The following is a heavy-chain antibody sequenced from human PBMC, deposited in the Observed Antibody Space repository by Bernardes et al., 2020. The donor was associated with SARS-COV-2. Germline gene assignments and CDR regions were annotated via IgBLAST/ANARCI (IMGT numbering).Heavy chain of an antibody. CDR2: IYYSGST. D-gene: IGHD3-9*01. CDR1: GGSISSSSYY. J-gene: IGHJ4*02. CDR3: ARLNDILTGYHYLDY. V-gene: IGHV4-39*01. Sequence: SETLSLTRTVSGGSISSSSYYWGWIRQPPGKGLEWIGSIYYSGSTYYNPSLKSRVTISVDTSKNQFSLKLSSVTAADTAVYYCARLNDILTGYHYLDYWGQGTLVTVSS.